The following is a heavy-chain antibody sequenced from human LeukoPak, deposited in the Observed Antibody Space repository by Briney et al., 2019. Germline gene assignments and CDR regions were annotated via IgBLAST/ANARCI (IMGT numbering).Heavy chain of an antibody. J-gene: IGHJ4*02. CDR1: GGTFNSYA. CDR3: ATQLERLGYFDY. D-gene: IGHD1-1*01. V-gene: IGHV1-69*06. Sequence: SVKVSCKASGGTFNSYAISWVRQAPGQGLEWMGGIIPIFGTANYAQKFQGRVTITADKSTSTAYMELSSLRSEDTAVYYCATQLERLGYFDYWGQGTLVTVSS. CDR2: IIPIFGTA.